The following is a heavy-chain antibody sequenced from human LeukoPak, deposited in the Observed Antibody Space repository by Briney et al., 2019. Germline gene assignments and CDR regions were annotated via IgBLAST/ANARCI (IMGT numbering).Heavy chain of an antibody. CDR3: ARGASGYGNFDY. V-gene: IGHV3-74*03. CDR2: TYTDGTTS. CDR1: GFTFRSYW. D-gene: IGHD5-12*01. J-gene: IGHJ4*02. Sequence: GGSLRLSCVVSGFTFRSYWMHWVRQAPGKGLVWISRTYTDGTTSTYADPMRGRFTISRDNAKNTLYLQVNSLRAEDTAVYYCARGASGYGNFDYWGQGALVTVSS.